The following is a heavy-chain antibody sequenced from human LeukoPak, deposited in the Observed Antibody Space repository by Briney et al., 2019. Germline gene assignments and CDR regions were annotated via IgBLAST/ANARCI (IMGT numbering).Heavy chain of an antibody. V-gene: IGHV3-30*04. CDR1: GFTFGDYA. CDR2: ISYDGSNK. D-gene: IGHD6-19*01. Sequence: PGRPLRLSCTASGFTFGDYAMTWVRQAPGKGLEWLAVISYDGSNKYYAESVKGRFTISRDNPQNTLYLEMKGLRAEDTAMYYCARDRSYGWPAGFDNWGQGTLVTVS. CDR3: ARDRSYGWPAGFDN. J-gene: IGHJ4*02.